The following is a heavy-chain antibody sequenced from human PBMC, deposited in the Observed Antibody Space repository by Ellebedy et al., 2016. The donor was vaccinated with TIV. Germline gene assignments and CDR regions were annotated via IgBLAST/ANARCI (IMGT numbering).Heavy chain of an antibody. V-gene: IGHV4-59*08. CDR1: GDFIRSSY. J-gene: IGHJ4*02. CDR3: TKQWGGSVHS. CDR2: VYDSGTT. D-gene: IGHD1-26*01. Sequence: MPSETLSLTCTVSGDFIRSSYWGWIRQSPRKELAWSGYVYDSGTTAYNPSLKSRVTISSDTSRNQFSLELTSMTAADTAVYYCTKQWGGSVHSWGQGTLVTVSS.